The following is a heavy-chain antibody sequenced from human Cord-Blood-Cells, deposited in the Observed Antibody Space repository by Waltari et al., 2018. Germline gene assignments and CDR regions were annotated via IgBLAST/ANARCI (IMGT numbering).Heavy chain of an antibody. CDR2: IRSKAYGGTT. D-gene: IGHD2-15*01. V-gene: IGHV3-49*04. J-gene: IGHJ6*02. CDR1: GFTFGDYA. CDR3: TRGCSGGSCYSGGDYYGMDV. Sequence: EVQLVESGGGLVQPGRSLRLSCTASGFTFGDYAMSWVRQAPGKGLEWVGFIRSKAYGGTTEYAASVKGRFTISRDDSKSIAYLQMNSLKTEDTAVYYCTRGCSGGSCYSGGDYYGMDVWGQGTTVTVSS.